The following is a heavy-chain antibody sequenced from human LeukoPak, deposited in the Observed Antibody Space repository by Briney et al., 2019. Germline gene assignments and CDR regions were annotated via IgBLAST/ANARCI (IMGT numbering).Heavy chain of an antibody. CDR1: GDSVSSNSAA. CDR3: AREADTAMVKADQEYFDY. J-gene: IGHJ4*02. V-gene: IGHV6-1*01. CDR2: TYYRSKWYN. Sequence: SQTLSLTCAISGDSVSSNSAAWNWIRQSPSRGLEWLGRTYYRSKWYNDYAVSVKSRITINPDTSKNQFSLQLNSVTPEDTAVYYCAREADTAMVKADQEYFDYWGQGTLVTVSS. D-gene: IGHD5-18*01.